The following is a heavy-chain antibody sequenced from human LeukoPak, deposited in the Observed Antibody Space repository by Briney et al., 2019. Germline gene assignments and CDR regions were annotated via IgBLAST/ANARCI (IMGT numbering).Heavy chain of an antibody. CDR3: ARDPTTYYYMDV. D-gene: IGHD4-11*01. J-gene: IGHJ6*03. Sequence: GGSLRLSCAASGFTFSSHWMHWVRQAPGKGLEWVSRINSDGSSRSFADSARGRVTISRDNAKNTLYLQMNSLRAEDTAVYYCARDPTTYYYMDVWGKGTTVTVSS. V-gene: IGHV3-74*01. CDR1: GFTFSSHW. CDR2: INSDGSSR.